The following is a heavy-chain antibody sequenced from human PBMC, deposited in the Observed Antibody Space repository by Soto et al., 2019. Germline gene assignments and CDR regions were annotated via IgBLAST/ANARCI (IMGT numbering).Heavy chain of an antibody. J-gene: IGHJ5*02. CDR1: GGSISSCGYY. Sequence: TLSLTCTVSGGSISSCGYYWSWIRQHPGKGLEWIGYIYYSGSTYYNPSLKSRVTISVDTSKNQFSLKLSSVTAADTAVYYCARDKGESPFDPWGQGTLVTVSS. V-gene: IGHV4-31*03. CDR2: IYYSGST. D-gene: IGHD3-10*01. CDR3: ARDKGESPFDP.